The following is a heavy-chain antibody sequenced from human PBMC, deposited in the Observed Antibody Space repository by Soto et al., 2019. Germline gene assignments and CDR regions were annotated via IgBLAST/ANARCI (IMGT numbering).Heavy chain of an antibody. CDR3: ARELVPAAQTGGFDY. CDR2: IYYSGST. D-gene: IGHD2-2*01. J-gene: IGHJ4*02. Sequence: QVQLQESGPGLVKPSETLSLTCTVSGGSISSYYWSWIRQPPGKGLEWIGYIYYSGSTNYNPSLTSRVTISVDTSKNQFSLKLSSVTAADTAVYYCARELVPAAQTGGFDYWGQGTLVTVSS. CDR1: GGSISSYY. V-gene: IGHV4-59*01.